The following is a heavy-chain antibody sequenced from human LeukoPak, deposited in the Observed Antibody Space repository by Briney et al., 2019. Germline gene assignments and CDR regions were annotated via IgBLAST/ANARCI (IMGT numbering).Heavy chain of an antibody. J-gene: IGHJ3*02. D-gene: IGHD3-16*02. CDR3: ARRSYYDYVWGSYQDAFDI. CDR2: IYTSGST. Sequence: SQTLSLTCTVSGGSIRSGSYYWSWIRQPAGKGLEWIGRIYTSGSTNYNPSLKSRVTISVDTSKNQFSLKLSSVTAADTAVYYCARRSYYDYVWGSYQDAFDIWGQGTMVTVSS. CDR1: GGSIRSGSYY. V-gene: IGHV4-61*02.